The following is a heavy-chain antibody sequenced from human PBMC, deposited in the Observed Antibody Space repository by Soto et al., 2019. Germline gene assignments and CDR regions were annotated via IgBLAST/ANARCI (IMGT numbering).Heavy chain of an antibody. J-gene: IGHJ5*02. CDR1: GYTFTDYF. CDR3: ARLTLKAGNWFDT. V-gene: IGHV1-2*02. CDR2: INPKSRGT. Sequence: QVQLVQSGAEVKKPGASVKVSCKTSGYTFTDYFIHWVRQAPGQGFEWMGWINPKSRGTNYAQKFQGRVTMTRDTSNSTAYMELRGLTSDDTAVYYCARLTLKAGNWFDTWGQGTLVTVSS.